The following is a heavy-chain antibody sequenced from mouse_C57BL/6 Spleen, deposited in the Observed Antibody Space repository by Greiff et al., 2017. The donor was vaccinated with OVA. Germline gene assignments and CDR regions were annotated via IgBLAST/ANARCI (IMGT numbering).Heavy chain of an antibody. CDR2: IYPGSGNT. J-gene: IGHJ4*01. D-gene: IGHD2-5*01. CDR3: AQIYYSNYDAMDY. CDR1: GYTFTDYY. V-gene: IGHV1-76*01. Sequence: QVQLQQSGAELVRPGASVKLSCKASGYTFTDYYINWVKQRPGQGLEWIARIYPGSGNTYYNEKFKGKATLTAEKSSSTAYMQLSSLTSEDSAVYFCAQIYYSNYDAMDYWGQGTSVTVSS.